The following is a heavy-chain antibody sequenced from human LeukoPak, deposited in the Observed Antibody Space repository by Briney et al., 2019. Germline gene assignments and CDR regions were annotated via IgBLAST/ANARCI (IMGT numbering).Heavy chain of an antibody. V-gene: IGHV3-33*01. D-gene: IGHD5-24*01. CDR3: VRPQGMATTADAFDI. Sequence: GGSLRLSCAASGLSFSSSGMHWVRQAPGKGLEWVAVIWYDGTNENYGDSVKGRFTISRDNSKNTLYLQMNSLRGEDTAVYYCVRPQGMATTADAFDIWGQGTMVTVS. CDR2: IWYDGTNE. J-gene: IGHJ3*02. CDR1: GLSFSSSG.